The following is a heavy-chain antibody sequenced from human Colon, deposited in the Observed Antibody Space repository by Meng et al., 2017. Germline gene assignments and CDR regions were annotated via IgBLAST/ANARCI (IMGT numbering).Heavy chain of an antibody. CDR1: GGSVSSGSYY. D-gene: IGHD5-12*01. CDR3: ARDIRYNGYGCYFDY. Sequence: SETLSLTCTVSGGSVSSGSYYWSWIRQPPGKELEWIGYIYYSGSTNYNPSLKSRVTISVDTSKNQVSLKLSSVTAADTAVYYCARDIRYNGYGCYFDYWGQGTLVTVSS. CDR2: IYYSGST. V-gene: IGHV4-61*01. J-gene: IGHJ4*02.